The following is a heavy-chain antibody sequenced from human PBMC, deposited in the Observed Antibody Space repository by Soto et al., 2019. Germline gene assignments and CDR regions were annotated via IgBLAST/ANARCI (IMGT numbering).Heavy chain of an antibody. J-gene: IGHJ4*02. Sequence: GGSLRLSCAASGFTFSSYSMNWVRQAPGKGLEWVSSISSSSSYIYYADSVKGRFTISRDNAKNSLYLQMNSLRAEDTAVYYCASLEYCSGGSCYLAPFDYWGQGTLVTVSS. CDR2: ISSSSSYI. CDR3: ASLEYCSGGSCYLAPFDY. V-gene: IGHV3-21*01. D-gene: IGHD2-15*01. CDR1: GFTFSSYS.